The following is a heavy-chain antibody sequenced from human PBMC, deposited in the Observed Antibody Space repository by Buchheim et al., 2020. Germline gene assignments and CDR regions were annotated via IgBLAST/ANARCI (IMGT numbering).Heavy chain of an antibody. J-gene: IGHJ4*02. D-gene: IGHD1-20*01. Sequence: EVQLVESGGGLVQPGGSLRLSCAASGFTFSSYWMHWVRQAPGKGLVWLSRIRSDGSSASYADSVKGRFTTSRDNAKNTLYLQMNYLRAEDTAVYYCAKDRFITGTTFEENDDYWGQGTL. CDR1: GFTFSSYW. CDR3: AKDRFITGTTFEENDDY. CDR2: IRSDGSSA. V-gene: IGHV3-74*01.